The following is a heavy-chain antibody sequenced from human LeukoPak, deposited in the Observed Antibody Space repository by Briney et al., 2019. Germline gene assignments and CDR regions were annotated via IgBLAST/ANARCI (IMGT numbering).Heavy chain of an antibody. Sequence: SETLSLTCSVSGDSVSRSDSYWDWIRQPPGKGLEWIGTIYYSGGTYYSPSLKSRVTLSVDTSSNQFSLNLRSVTAADTAVYYCARRRYYDGSGYLEWGQGTLLSVSS. V-gene: IGHV4-39*01. CDR1: GDSVSRSDSY. D-gene: IGHD3-22*01. J-gene: IGHJ1*01. CDR2: IYYSGGT. CDR3: ARRRYYDGSGYLE.